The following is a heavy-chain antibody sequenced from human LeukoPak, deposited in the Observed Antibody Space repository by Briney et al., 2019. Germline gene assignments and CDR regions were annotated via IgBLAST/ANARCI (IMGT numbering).Heavy chain of an antibody. Sequence: GASVKVSCKASGGTFSSYAISWVRQAPGQGLEWMGGIIPIFGTANYAQKFQGRVTITADESTSTAYMELSSLRSEDTAVYYCASLIPFSGWYEAFDYWGQGTLVTVSS. D-gene: IGHD6-19*01. J-gene: IGHJ4*02. CDR3: ASLIPFSGWYEAFDY. CDR1: GGTFSSYA. CDR2: IIPIFGTA. V-gene: IGHV1-69*13.